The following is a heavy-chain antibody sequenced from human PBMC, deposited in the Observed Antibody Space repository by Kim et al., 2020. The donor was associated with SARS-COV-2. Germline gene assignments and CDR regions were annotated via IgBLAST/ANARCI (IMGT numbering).Heavy chain of an antibody. CDR3: ARVPRDNYPSSGGAVDV. CDR2: SYYFAGT. D-gene: IGHD3-22*01. Sequence: WIRQPPAKGLEWIGYSYYFAGTNYNPSLRRRIATSVDTYRNQHSLQLSVATAADAAVYFCARVPRDNYPSSGGAVDVGCQGTMVIVSS. J-gene: IGHJ3*01. V-gene: IGHV4-59*01.